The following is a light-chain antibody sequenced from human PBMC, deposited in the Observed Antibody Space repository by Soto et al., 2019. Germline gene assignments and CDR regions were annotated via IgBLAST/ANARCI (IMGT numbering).Light chain of an antibody. Sequence: QSVLTQPPSASGAPGQRVTFSCSGSGSNIGSNTVNWYQQVPGAAPKLLIYFNDQRTSGVPDRFSGSKSGTSASLAISGLQPDDEADYSCSAWDDSLSGPVFGGGTKLTVL. CDR2: FND. V-gene: IGLV1-44*01. CDR3: SAWDDSLSGPV. CDR1: GSNIGSNT. J-gene: IGLJ3*02.